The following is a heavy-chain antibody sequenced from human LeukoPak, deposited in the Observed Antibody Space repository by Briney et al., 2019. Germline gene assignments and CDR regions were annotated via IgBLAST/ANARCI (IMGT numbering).Heavy chain of an antibody. CDR2: MNPNSGNT. CDR3: ARAGGVGSTVTTYYYYYYMDV. CDR1: GYTFTSYD. Sequence: ASVKVSCKASGYTFTSYDNNWVRQATGQGLEWMGWMNPNSGNTGYAQKFQGRVTITRNTSISTAYMELSSLRSEDTAVYYCARAGGVGSTVTTYYYYYYMDVWGKGTTVTVSS. J-gene: IGHJ6*03. V-gene: IGHV1-8*03. D-gene: IGHD4-11*01.